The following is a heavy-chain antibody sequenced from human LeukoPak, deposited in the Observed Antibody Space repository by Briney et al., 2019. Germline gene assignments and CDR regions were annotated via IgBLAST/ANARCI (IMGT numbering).Heavy chain of an antibody. CDR3: ARGIRYNWNYGSRNWFDP. CDR2: INPSSGGT. D-gene: IGHD1-7*01. Sequence: ASVKVSCKASGYTFTGYYMHWVRQAPGQGLEWMGWINPSSGGTNYAQKFQGRVTMTRDTSISTAYMELSRLRSDDTAVYYCARGIRYNWNYGSRNWFDPWGQGTLVTVSS. J-gene: IGHJ5*02. V-gene: IGHV1-2*02. CDR1: GYTFTGYY.